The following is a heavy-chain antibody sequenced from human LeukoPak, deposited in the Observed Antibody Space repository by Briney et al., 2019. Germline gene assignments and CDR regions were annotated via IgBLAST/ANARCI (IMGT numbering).Heavy chain of an antibody. Sequence: PGGSLRLSCAVSGFTVSSNYMSWVRQAPGKGLDCVSVIYIDDSSYYADSVKGRFTISRDNSKNVVYLQMSILRAEDTAVYYCARMRRAVAGTVYYYYGMDVWGQGTTVTVSS. J-gene: IGHJ6*02. V-gene: IGHV3-66*01. CDR1: GFTVSSNY. D-gene: IGHD6-19*01. CDR3: ARMRRAVAGTVYYYYGMDV. CDR2: IYIDDSS.